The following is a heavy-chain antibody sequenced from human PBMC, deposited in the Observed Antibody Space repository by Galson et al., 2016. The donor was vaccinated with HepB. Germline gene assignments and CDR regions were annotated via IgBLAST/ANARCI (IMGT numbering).Heavy chain of an antibody. V-gene: IGHV4-31*03. CDR3: ARDRSSGSGNFGY. J-gene: IGHJ4*02. D-gene: IGHD3-10*01. Sequence: TLSLTCTVSGGSISSGGYYWSWIRQHPGKGLEWIGYIYHSGSTYYNPSLKSRVTMSVDTSKNQFSLKLSSVTAADTAVYYCARDRSSGSGNFGYWGQGTLVTVSS. CDR2: IYHSGST. CDR1: GGSISSGGYY.